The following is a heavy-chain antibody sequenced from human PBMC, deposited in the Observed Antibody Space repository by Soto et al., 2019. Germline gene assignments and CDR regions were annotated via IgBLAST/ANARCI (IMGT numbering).Heavy chain of an antibody. J-gene: IGHJ6*03. CDR3: ARRIDFWSGYYSDYYYYMDV. CDR1: GYTFTSYD. D-gene: IGHD3-3*01. Sequence: QVQLVQSGAEVKKPGASVKVSCKASGYTFTSYDINWVRQATGQGLEWMGWMNPNSGNTGYAQKFQGRVTMTRNTSISTAYMELSSLRSEDTAVYYCARRIDFWSGYYSDYYYYMDVRGKGTTVTVSS. V-gene: IGHV1-8*01. CDR2: MNPNSGNT.